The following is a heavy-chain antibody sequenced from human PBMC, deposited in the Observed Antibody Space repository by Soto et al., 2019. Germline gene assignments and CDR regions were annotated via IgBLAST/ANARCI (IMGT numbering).Heavy chain of an antibody. V-gene: IGHV2-5*02. CDR2: IYWDGES. CDR1: GFSFTTTRMG. J-gene: IGHJ4*02. D-gene: IGHD1-1*01. Sequence: QITLKEAGPTLVKPTETLTLTCTFSGFSFTTTRMGVGWTRQPPGKALEWLAIIYWDGESRDNPLLRRRLTLPKDTSKNQVVLTTTNMDPKDTATYSCAHRDSTGTTTYFDSWGQGIPVTVAS. CDR3: AHRDSTGTTTYFDS.